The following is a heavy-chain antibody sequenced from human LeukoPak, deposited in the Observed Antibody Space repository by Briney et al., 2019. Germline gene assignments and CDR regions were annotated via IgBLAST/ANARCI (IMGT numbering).Heavy chain of an antibody. J-gene: IGHJ6*03. Sequence: SETLSLTCAVYGGSFSGYYWSWIRQPPGKGLEWIGEINHSGSTNYNPSLKSRVTISVDTSKNQFSLKLSSVTAADTAVYYCARNKRLQRHYYMHVWGKGTTVTVSS. CDR1: GGSFSGYY. CDR3: ARNKRLQRHYYMHV. V-gene: IGHV4-34*01. CDR2: INHSGST. D-gene: IGHD4-11*01.